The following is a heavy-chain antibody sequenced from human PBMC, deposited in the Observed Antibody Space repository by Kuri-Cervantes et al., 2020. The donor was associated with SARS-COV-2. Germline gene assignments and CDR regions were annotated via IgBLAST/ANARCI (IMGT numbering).Heavy chain of an antibody. CDR1: GGSISSGGYY. V-gene: IGHV4-30-2*01. D-gene: IGHD6-6*01. J-gene: IGHJ4*02. Sequence: LRLSCTVSGGSISSGGYYWSWIRQPPGKGLEWIGYIYHSGSTYYNPSLKSRVTISVDRSKNQFSLKLSSVTAADTAVYYCARAHPSSSSPPFFDYWGQGTLVTVSS. CDR2: IYHSGST. CDR3: ARAHPSSSSPPFFDY.